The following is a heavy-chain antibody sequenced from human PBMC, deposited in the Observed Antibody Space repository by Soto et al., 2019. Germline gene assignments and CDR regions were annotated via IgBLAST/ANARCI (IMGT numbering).Heavy chain of an antibody. J-gene: IGHJ4*02. Sequence: QVQLVESGGGVVQPGRSLRLSCAASGFFFSAYGMHWVRQAPGKGLEWVAMIYYDGNNKYYADSVKGRFIISRDNSKNTLYLQMNSLRVEDTAVYYCARVGGTVTSDYWGQGTLVIVSS. CDR2: IYYDGNNK. CDR3: ARVGGTVTSDY. CDR1: GFFFSAYG. D-gene: IGHD4-17*01. V-gene: IGHV3-33*01.